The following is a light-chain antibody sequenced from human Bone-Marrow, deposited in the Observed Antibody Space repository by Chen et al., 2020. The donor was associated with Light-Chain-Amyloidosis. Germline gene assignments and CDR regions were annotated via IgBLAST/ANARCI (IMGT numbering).Light chain of an antibody. CDR1: NSNIGSNY. Sequence: QSVLTQPPSVSAAPGQKVTISCSGSNSNIGSNYVSSYQQLPGTSPKLLIYENNPRPSEIPDRFTGSKSGTSATLGVAGLQTGDEADYYCATWDSSLTVWMFGGGTKLTVL. CDR2: ENN. CDR3: ATWDSSLTVWM. J-gene: IGLJ3*02. V-gene: IGLV1-51*02.